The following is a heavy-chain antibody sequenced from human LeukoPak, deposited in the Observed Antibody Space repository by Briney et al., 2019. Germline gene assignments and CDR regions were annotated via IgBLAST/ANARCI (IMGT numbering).Heavy chain of an antibody. CDR3: ARGNIAAAGPIDY. CDR2: INHSGST. CDR1: GGSFSGYY. V-gene: IGHV4-34*01. Sequence: PSETLSLTCAVYGGSFSGYYWSWIRQPPGKGLEWIGEINHSGSTNYNPSLKSRVTISVDTSKNQFSLKLSSVTAADTAVYYCARGNIAAAGPIDYWGQGTLVTLSS. J-gene: IGHJ4*02. D-gene: IGHD6-13*01.